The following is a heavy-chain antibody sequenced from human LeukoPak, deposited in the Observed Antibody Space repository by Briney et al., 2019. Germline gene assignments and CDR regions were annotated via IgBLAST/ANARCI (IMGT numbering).Heavy chain of an antibody. V-gene: IGHV3-23*01. Sequence: GGSLRLSCAASGFTFSSYAMSWVRQAPGKGLEWVSDISGNGRNTYYADSVKGRFTISRDKSKNTLYLQMNSLRAEDTAVYYCAKQSFYAPSYCFDYWGQGTLVTVSS. D-gene: IGHD2-15*01. CDR1: GFTFSSYA. CDR2: ISGNGRNT. J-gene: IGHJ4*02. CDR3: AKQSFYAPSYCFDY.